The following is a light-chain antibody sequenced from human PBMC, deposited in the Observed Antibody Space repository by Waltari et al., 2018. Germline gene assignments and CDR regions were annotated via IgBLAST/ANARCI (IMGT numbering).Light chain of an antibody. CDR1: SPNIGNNY. CDR2: ENS. Sequence: QSVLTQPPSVSAAPGQRVTIPCSGGSPNIGNNYVSWYRQFPGTAPKLLIYENSGRPSGIPGRFPGSQAGTSATLDIPGLQAGGQAGYFCGTWDSSLRCGVVGGGTHLTVL. CDR3: GTWDSSLRCGV. V-gene: IGLV1-51*02. J-gene: IGLJ7*01.